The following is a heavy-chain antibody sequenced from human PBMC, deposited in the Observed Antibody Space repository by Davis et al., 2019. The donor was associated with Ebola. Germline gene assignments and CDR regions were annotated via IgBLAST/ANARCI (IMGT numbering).Heavy chain of an antibody. Sequence: SETLSLTCTVSGGSISSSSYYWGWIRQPPGKGLEWIGSIYYSGSTYYNPSLKSRVTISVDTSKNQFSLKLSSVTAADTAVYYCASLLTYYYDSSGYYRTAYFDYWGQGTLVTVSS. CDR2: IYYSGST. CDR3: ASLLTYYYDSSGYYRTAYFDY. J-gene: IGHJ4*02. V-gene: IGHV4-39*01. D-gene: IGHD3-22*01. CDR1: GGSISSSSYY.